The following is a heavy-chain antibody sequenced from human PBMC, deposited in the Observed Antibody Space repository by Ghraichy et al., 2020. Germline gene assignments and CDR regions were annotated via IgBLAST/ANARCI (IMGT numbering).Heavy chain of an antibody. J-gene: IGHJ4*02. CDR2: ISGSGGST. V-gene: IGHV3-23*01. D-gene: IGHD3-22*01. Sequence: GGSLRLSCAASGFTFSSYAMSWVRQAPGKGLEWVSAISGSGGSTYYADSVKGRFTISRDNSKNTLYLQMNSLRAEDTAVYYCAKDYNYYDSSGCVDYWGQGTLVTVSS. CDR3: AKDYNYYDSSGCVDY. CDR1: GFTFSSYA.